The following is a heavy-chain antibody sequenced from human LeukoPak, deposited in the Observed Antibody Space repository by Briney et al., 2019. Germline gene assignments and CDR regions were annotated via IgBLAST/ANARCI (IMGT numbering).Heavy chain of an antibody. Sequence: PGGSLRLSCAASGFISSSYWMSWVRQAPGKGLEWVANIKQDGSEEYYVDSVKGRFTISRDNAKNSLYLQMNSLRAEDTAVYYCARMTAIRLYFDYWGQGTLVTVSS. J-gene: IGHJ4*02. V-gene: IGHV3-7*01. CDR1: GFISSSYW. CDR3: ARMTAIRLYFDY. CDR2: IKQDGSEE. D-gene: IGHD2-21*02.